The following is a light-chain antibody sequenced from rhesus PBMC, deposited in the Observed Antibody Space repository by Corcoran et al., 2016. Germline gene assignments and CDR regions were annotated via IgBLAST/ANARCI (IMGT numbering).Light chain of an antibody. J-gene: IGKJ4*01. V-gene: IGKV1-22*01. CDR1: QDISHW. CDR3: QQFSIRPLT. CDR2: KAS. Sequence: DIQMTQSPSSLSASVGDTVTITCRASQDISHWLAWYQQSPGKAPKLLIYKASSLQSGVPSRFTGSGSVTDFTLTISSLQSEDFGTYYCQQFSIRPLTFGGGTKVEI.